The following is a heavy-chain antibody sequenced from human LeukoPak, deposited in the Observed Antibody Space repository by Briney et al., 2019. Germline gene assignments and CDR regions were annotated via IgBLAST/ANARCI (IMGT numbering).Heavy chain of an antibody. CDR1: GFTFSTYS. V-gene: IGHV4-34*01. CDR2: INHSGST. J-gene: IGHJ4*02. CDR3: ASNPRDYGGNSGGDY. Sequence: GSLRLSCAASGFTFSTYSMNWVRQPPGKGLEWIGEINHSGSTNYNPSLKSRVTISVDTSKNQFSLKLSSVTAADTAVYYCASNPRDYGGNSGGDYWGQGTLVTVSS. D-gene: IGHD4-23*01.